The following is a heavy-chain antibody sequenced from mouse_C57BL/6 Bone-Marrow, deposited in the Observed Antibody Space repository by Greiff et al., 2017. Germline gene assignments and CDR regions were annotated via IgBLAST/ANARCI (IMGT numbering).Heavy chain of an antibody. CDR2: INPGSGGT. D-gene: IGHD1-1*01. J-gene: IGHJ3*01. CDR1: GYAFTNYL. V-gene: IGHV1-54*01. CDR3: AREEDGSSPSWFAY. Sequence: QVQLQQSGAELVRPGTSVKVSCKASGYAFTNYLIEWVKQRPGQGLEWIGVINPGSGGTNYNEKFKGKATLTADKSSSTAYMQLSSLTSEDSAVYFCAREEDGSSPSWFAYWGQGTLVTVSA.